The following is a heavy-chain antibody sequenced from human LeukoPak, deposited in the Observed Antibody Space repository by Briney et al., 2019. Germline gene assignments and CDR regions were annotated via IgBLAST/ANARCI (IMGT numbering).Heavy chain of an antibody. Sequence: PGGPLRLSCEASGFTFSSYAMSWVRQAPGKGLEWVSGIIDSGDITYYANSVKGRFTISRDNSKNTLYLKMNSLRAEDTAVYYCAKLGGQEVYNYYVGVWGKGTTVAVSS. CDR2: IIDSGDIT. V-gene: IGHV3-23*01. CDR1: GFTFSSYA. D-gene: IGHD3-16*01. CDR3: AKLGGQEVYNYYVGV. J-gene: IGHJ6*03.